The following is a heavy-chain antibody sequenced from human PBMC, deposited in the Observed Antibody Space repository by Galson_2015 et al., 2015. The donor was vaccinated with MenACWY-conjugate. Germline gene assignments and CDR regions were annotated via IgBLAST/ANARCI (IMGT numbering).Heavy chain of an antibody. D-gene: IGHD3-3*01. V-gene: IGHV3-23*01. Sequence: SLRLSCAASRFSFSTYAMSWVRQTPGKGLEWVSTIDGSGDTTYYADSVKGRFTISRDNSKNALYLQMNSLRAEDTALYYCAKDAKGDFAVVPGAAGHWGQGTLVTVPS. J-gene: IGHJ4*02. CDR2: IDGSGDTT. CDR1: RFSFSTYA. CDR3: AKDAKGDFAVVPGAAGH.